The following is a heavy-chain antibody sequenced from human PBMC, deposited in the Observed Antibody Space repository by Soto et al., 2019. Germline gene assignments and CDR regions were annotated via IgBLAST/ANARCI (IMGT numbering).Heavy chain of an antibody. CDR1: GFSVCNSAAG. V-gene: IGHV2-5*02. D-gene: IGHD2-15*01. Sequence: QITLKESGPTLVKPTKTLTLACTFSGFSVCNSAAGVAWIRQPTGKALEWLALIYWDGDERYSPFLQSRVTITKDTSKTQVDLTMTNMDPVDTATDYCAHKGGRGAGMDVWGQGTTVTVSS. CDR3: AHKGGRGAGMDV. J-gene: IGHJ6*02. CDR2: IYWDGDE.